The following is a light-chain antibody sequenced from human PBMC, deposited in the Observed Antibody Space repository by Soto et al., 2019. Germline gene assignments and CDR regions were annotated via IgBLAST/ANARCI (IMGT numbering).Light chain of an antibody. CDR3: QQYDNWPPWT. CDR1: QSLNRN. V-gene: IGKV3-15*01. J-gene: IGKJ1*01. CDR2: GAS. Sequence: EIVMTQSPATLSVSPGERATLSCRASQSLNRNLAWYQQKPGQAPRLLIYGASTRATGIPARFSGTGSGTEFTLTISILQSEDFAVYYCQQYDNWPPWTFGQGTKVEIK.